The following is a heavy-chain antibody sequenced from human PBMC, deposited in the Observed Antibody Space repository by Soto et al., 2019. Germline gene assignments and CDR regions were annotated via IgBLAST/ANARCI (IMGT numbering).Heavy chain of an antibody. D-gene: IGHD3-16*02. CDR2: MNPNSGTT. V-gene: IGHV1-8*01. Sequence: GASMKVSCKASGYTFSSYDINWVRQATGQGLEWMGWMNPNSGTTGYAQKFQGRVSMTRDTSISTDYMELSSLRSEDTAVYYCARGYRPPGHLLAALGDLQNWGQGTLVTVA. CDR1: GYTFSSYD. CDR3: ARGYRPPGHLLAALGDLQN. J-gene: IGHJ1*01.